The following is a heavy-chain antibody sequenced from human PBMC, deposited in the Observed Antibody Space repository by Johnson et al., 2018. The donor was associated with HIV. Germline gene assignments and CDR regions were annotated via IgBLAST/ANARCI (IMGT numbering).Heavy chain of an antibody. CDR1: GFTFSSYA. V-gene: IGHV3-30-3*01. D-gene: IGHD3-22*01. CDR2: ISYDGSNK. J-gene: IGHJ3*02. CDR3: AKDKSGRYYDSSGYSLDDAFDI. Sequence: QVQLVESGGGVVQPGRSLRLSCAASGFTFSSYAMHWVRQAPGKGLEWVAVISYDGSNKYYADSVKGRFTISRVNSKNTLYLQMNSLRAEDTAVYYCAKDKSGRYYDSSGYSLDDAFDIWGQGTMVTVSS.